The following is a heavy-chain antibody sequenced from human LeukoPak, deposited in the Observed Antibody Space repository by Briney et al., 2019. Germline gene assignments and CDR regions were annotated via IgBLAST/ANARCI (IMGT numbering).Heavy chain of an antibody. D-gene: IGHD2-2*01. CDR3: ARDCSSTSCYRPFTV. CDR1: GGSISSYY. Sequence: SETLSLTCTVSGGSISSYYWSWIRQPAGKGLEWIGRIYTSGSTNYNPSLKSRVTMSVDTSKNQFSLKLSSVTAADTAVYYCARDCSSTSCYRPFTVWGQGTTVTVSS. J-gene: IGHJ6*02. V-gene: IGHV4-4*07. CDR2: IYTSGST.